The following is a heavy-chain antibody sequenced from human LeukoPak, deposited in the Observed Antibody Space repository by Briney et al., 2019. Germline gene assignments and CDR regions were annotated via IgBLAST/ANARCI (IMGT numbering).Heavy chain of an antibody. D-gene: IGHD3-3*01. J-gene: IGHJ4*02. CDR1: GGSISSGNYY. CDR2: IYYSGST. CDR3: AGGRIRFPRDY. Sequence: SETLSLTCTVSGGSISSGNYYWGWIRQPPGKGLEWIGSIYYSGSTYYNPSLKSRVTISVDTSKNQFSLKLSSVTAADTAVYYCAGGRIRFPRDYWGQGTLVTVSS. V-gene: IGHV4-39*01.